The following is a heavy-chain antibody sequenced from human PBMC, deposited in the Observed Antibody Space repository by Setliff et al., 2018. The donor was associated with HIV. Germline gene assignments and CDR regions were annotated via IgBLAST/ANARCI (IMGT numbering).Heavy chain of an antibody. CDR1: GGSFSGFY. CDR2: VTHSGTT. CDR3: ARGRKKTLAVSGTRYFDF. D-gene: IGHD6-19*01. V-gene: IGHV4-34*01. J-gene: IGHJ4*02. Sequence: SETLSLTCAVYGGSFSGFYWTFIRQSPGKGLEWIGEVTHSGTTTYDPSLKRRITISVDTSKNQSSLKLTSVTAADMGVYYCARGRKKTLAVSGTRYFDFWGQGTLVTVSS.